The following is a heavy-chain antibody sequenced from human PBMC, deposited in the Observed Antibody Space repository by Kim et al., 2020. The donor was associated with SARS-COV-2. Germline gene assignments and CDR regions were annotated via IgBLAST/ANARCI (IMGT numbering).Heavy chain of an antibody. J-gene: IGHJ6*02. D-gene: IGHD3-10*01. Sequence: GGSLRLSCAASGFTFSSYSMNWVRQAPGKGLEWVSSISSSSSYIYYADSVKGRFTISRDNAKNSLYLQMNSLRAEDTAVYYCARDLTNWVRGVTSVYYYGMDVWGQGTTVTVSS. CDR3: ARDLTNWVRGVTSVYYYGMDV. V-gene: IGHV3-21*01. CDR2: ISSSSSYI. CDR1: GFTFSSYS.